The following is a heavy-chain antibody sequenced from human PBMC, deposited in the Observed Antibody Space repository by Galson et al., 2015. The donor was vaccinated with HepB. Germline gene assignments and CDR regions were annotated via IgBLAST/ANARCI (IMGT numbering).Heavy chain of an antibody. CDR2: ISAYNGNT. CDR1: GYTFTSYG. D-gene: IGHD6-13*01. V-gene: IGHV1-18*01. CDR3: AREMESSSWQKYNWFDP. J-gene: IGHJ5*02. Sequence: SVKVSCKASGYTFTSYGISWVRQAPGQGLEWMGWISAYNGNTNYAQKLQGRVTMTTDTSTSTAYMELRSLRSDDTAVYYCAREMESSSWQKYNWFDPWGQGTLVTVSS.